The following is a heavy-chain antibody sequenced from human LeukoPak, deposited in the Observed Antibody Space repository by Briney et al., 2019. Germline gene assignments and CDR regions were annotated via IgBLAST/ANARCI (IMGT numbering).Heavy chain of an antibody. CDR1: GYTFGIYD. CDR2: MNHNTGNP. V-gene: IGHV1-8*03. Sequence: ASVKVSCKASGYTFGIYDISWVRQATGQGLEWMGWMNHNTGNPGYAQRFQGRVTITSDTSRSTVYMEMSSLRSEDTAVYYCARVLGGANSVHFDNWGRGTLVTVSS. J-gene: IGHJ4*02. CDR3: ARVLGGANSVHFDN. D-gene: IGHD4/OR15-4a*01.